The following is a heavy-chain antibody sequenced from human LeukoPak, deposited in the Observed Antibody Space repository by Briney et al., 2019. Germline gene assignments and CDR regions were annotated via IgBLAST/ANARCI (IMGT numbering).Heavy chain of an antibody. CDR3: ARDSHWELHYYYYMDV. D-gene: IGHD1-26*01. Sequence: PSETLSLTCTVSGGSISSGSYYRSWIRQPAGKGLEWIGRIYTSGSTNYNPSLKSRVTISVDTSKNQFSLKLSSVTAADTAVYYCARDSHWELHYYYYMDVWGKGTTVTVSS. CDR1: GGSISSGSYY. CDR2: IYTSGST. V-gene: IGHV4-61*02. J-gene: IGHJ6*03.